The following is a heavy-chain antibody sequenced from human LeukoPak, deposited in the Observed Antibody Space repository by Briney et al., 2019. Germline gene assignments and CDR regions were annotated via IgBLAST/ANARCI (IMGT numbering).Heavy chain of an antibody. CDR3: ASSTYYDFWSGYLPPHCFYP. V-gene: IGHV1-2*02. D-gene: IGHD3-3*01. CDR2: INPNSGGT. CDR1: GYTFTGYY. Sequence: GASVKVSCKASGYTFTGYYMHWVRQAPGQGLEWMGWINPNSGGTNYAQKFQGRVTMTRDTSISTAYMELSRLRSDDTAVYYCASSTYYDFWSGYLPPHCFYPWGQGTLVTVSS. J-gene: IGHJ5*02.